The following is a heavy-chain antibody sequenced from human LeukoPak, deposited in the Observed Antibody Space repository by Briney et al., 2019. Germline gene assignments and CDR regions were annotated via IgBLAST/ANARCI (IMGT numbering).Heavy chain of an antibody. CDR2: IYSGGST. CDR3: ATVSMGGYYFGY. D-gene: IGHD2/OR15-2a*01. V-gene: IGHV3-53*01. J-gene: IGHJ4*02. CDR1: GLTVSSKY. Sequence: GGSLRLSCAASGLTVSSKYMSWVRQTPGKGLEWVSVIYSGGSTYYADSVKGRFTIFRDNSRNTLYLQMYSLRVEDTAVYYCATVSMGGYYFGYWGQGTLVTVSS.